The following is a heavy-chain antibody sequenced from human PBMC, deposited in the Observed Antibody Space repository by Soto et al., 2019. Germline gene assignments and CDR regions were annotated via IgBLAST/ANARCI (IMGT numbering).Heavy chain of an antibody. V-gene: IGHV3-66*01. D-gene: IGHD1-26*01. J-gene: IGHJ3*01. Sequence: EVQLVESGGGLVQPGGSLRLSCAASGFTVSSNYMTWVRQAPGKGLEWVSIIHRDGSTYYADSVKGTFTISRDDFKNKLNIQMTGLRVEDTAFYYCARDLRSGNTGYAFDVWGQGTKVTVSS. CDR3: ARDLRSGNTGYAFDV. CDR1: GFTVSSNY. CDR2: IHRDGST.